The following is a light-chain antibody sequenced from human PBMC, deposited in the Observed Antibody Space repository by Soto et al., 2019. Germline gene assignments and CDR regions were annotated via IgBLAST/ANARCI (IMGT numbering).Light chain of an antibody. J-gene: IGKJ1*01. CDR3: QQSYSTRWT. Sequence: QMTQSPSSLSASVGDRVTITCRASQSISSSLNWYQQNPGKAPKLLIYAASSFAKWVPFKVQWRWIWDSFHSHHRRLAPERFATYYCQQSYSTRWTFGQGTKLEIK. CDR2: AAS. CDR1: QSISSS. V-gene: IGKV1-39*01.